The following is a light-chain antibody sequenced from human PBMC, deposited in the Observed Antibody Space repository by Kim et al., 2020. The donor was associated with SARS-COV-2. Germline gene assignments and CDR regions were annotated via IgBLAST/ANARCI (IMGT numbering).Light chain of an antibody. CDR2: KAS. Sequence: ASVGDRVTINCRASQSISRSLAWYQQKPGKAPKLLIYKASGLESGVPSRFSGSGSGTEFTLTISSLQPDDFATYYCQQYNNLWTFGQGTKVDIK. J-gene: IGKJ1*01. CDR1: QSISRS. V-gene: IGKV1-5*03. CDR3: QQYNNLWT.